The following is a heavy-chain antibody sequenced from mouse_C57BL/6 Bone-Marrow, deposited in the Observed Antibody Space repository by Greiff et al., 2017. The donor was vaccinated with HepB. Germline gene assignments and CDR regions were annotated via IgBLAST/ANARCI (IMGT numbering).Heavy chain of an antibody. CDR3: ARRIYYGYDWYFDV. D-gene: IGHD2-2*01. CDR1: GYSFTGYY. CDR2: INPSTGGT. J-gene: IGHJ1*03. V-gene: IGHV1-42*01. Sequence: VQLQQSGPELVKPGASVKISCKASGYSFTGYYMNWVKQSPEKSLEWIGEINPSTGGTTYNQKFKAKATLTVDKSSSTAYMQLKSLTSEDSAVYYCARRIYYGYDWYFDVWGTGTTVTVSS.